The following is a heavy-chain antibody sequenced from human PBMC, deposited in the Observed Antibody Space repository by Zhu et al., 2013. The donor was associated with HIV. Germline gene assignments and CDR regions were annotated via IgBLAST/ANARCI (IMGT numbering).Heavy chain of an antibody. V-gene: IGHV4-59*01. Sequence: QVQLQESGPGLVKPSETLSLTCTVSGGSISSYYWSWIRQPPGKGLEWIGYIYCSGSTNYNPSLKSRVTISVDTSKNQFSLKLSSVTAADTAVYYCARGSSSWPYYYYYYMDVWGKGTTVTVSS. CDR3: ARGSSSWPYYYYYYMDV. CDR2: IYCSGST. CDR1: GGSISSYY. D-gene: IGHD6-13*01. J-gene: IGHJ6*03.